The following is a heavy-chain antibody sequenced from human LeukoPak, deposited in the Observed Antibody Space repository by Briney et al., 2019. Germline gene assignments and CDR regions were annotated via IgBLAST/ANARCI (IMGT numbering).Heavy chain of an antibody. Sequence: GGSLRLSCATSGFTFSSYAMSWVRQAPGKGLEWVSGIGASGGSTYYADSVKGRFTISRDNSKNTLYLQMNSLRTGDTAVYYCAKAEGYDILTGLDYWGQGTLVTVSS. D-gene: IGHD3-9*01. CDR3: AKAEGYDILTGLDY. V-gene: IGHV3-23*01. CDR1: GFTFSSYA. J-gene: IGHJ4*02. CDR2: IGASGGST.